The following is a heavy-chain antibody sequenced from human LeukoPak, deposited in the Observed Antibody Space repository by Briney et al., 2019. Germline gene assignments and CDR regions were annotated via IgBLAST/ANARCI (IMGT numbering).Heavy chain of an antibody. J-gene: IGHJ3*02. CDR1: GYTFTSYY. CDR2: INPSGGST. CDR3: ARVESRDGYNWYAFDI. V-gene: IGHV1-46*01. Sequence: ASVKVSCKASGYTFTSYYMHWVRQAPGQGLEWMGIINPSGGSTSYAQKFQGRVIMTRDMSTSTVYMELSSLRSEDTAVYYCARVESRDGYNWYAFDIWGQGTMVTVSS. D-gene: IGHD5-24*01.